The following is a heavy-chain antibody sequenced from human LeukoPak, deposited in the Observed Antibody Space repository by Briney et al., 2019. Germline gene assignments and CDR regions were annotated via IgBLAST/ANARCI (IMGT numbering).Heavy chain of an antibody. CDR2: ISYDGSNK. V-gene: IGHV3-30-3*01. Sequence: PGMSLRLSCAASGFTFSSYAMHWVRQAPGKGLEWVAVISYDGSNKYYADSVKGRFTISRDNSKNTLYLQMNSLRAEDTAVYYCARDSVGATNYFDYWGQGTLVTVSS. CDR3: ARDSVGATNYFDY. CDR1: GFTFSSYA. D-gene: IGHD1-26*01. J-gene: IGHJ4*02.